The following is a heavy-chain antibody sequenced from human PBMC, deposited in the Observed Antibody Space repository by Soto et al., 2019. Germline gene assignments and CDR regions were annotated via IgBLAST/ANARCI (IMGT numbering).Heavy chain of an antibody. Sequence: PGGSLRLSCAASGFTFSNYAMHWVRQAPGKGLEWVAVISYDGSNKYYADSVKGRFTISRDNSKNTLYLQMNSLRAEDTAVYYCARDKVGPTTSFDSWGQGTLVTVSS. D-gene: IGHD1-26*01. CDR2: ISYDGSNK. CDR3: ARDKVGPTTSFDS. V-gene: IGHV3-30-3*01. J-gene: IGHJ4*02. CDR1: GFTFSNYA.